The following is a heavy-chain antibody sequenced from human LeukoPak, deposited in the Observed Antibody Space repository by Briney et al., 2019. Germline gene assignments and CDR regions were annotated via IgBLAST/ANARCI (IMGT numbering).Heavy chain of an antibody. CDR2: INSDGSST. CDR1: GFTFSSYW. CDR3: ARDRTSSYYYYYYMDV. J-gene: IGHJ6*03. V-gene: IGHV3-74*01. Sequence: PGGSLRLSCAASGFTFSSYWMHWVRQAPGKGLVWVSRINSDGSSTSYADSVKGRFTISRDNAKNTLYLQMNSLRAEDTAVYYCARDRTSSYYYYYYMDVWGKGTTVTVSS. D-gene: IGHD6-6*01.